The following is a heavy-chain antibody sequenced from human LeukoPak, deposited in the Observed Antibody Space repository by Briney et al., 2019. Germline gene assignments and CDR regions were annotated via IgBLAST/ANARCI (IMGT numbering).Heavy chain of an antibody. CDR2: IYHSGST. D-gene: IGHD3-10*01. V-gene: IGHV4-38-2*02. CDR3: ARGKPSYGSGSYYRPLEPNYMDV. CDR1: GYSISSGYY. Sequence: SETLSLTCTVSGYSISSGYYWGWIRQPPGKGLEWIGSIYHSGSTYYNPSLKSRVTISVDTSKNQFSLKLSSVTAADTAVYYCARGKPSYGSGSYYRPLEPNYMDVWGKGTTVTVSS. J-gene: IGHJ6*03.